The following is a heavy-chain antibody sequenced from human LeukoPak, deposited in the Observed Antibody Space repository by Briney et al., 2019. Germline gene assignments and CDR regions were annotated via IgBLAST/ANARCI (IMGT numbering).Heavy chain of an antibody. CDR3: ARDGEVGATTVHY. CDR1: GGAFSSYA. D-gene: IGHD1-26*01. Sequence: ASVKVACKASGGAFSSYAISWVRQAPGQGLEWMGGIIPIFGTANYAQKFQGRVTITADESTSTAYMELSSLRSEDTAVYYCARDGEVGATTVHYWGQGTLVTVSS. V-gene: IGHV1-69*13. CDR2: IIPIFGTA. J-gene: IGHJ4*02.